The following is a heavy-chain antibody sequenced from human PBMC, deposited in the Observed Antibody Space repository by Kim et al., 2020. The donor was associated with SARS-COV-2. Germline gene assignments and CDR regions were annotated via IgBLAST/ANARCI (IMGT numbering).Heavy chain of an antibody. Sequence: GGSLRRSCAASGFTFSSYWMHWVRQAPGKGLVWVSRINSDGSSTSYADSVKGRFTISRDNAKNTLYLQMNSLRAEDTAVYYCARDTPPSDGYYYGMDVWGQGTTVTVSS. V-gene: IGHV3-74*01. CDR1: GFTFSSYW. CDR3: ARDTPPSDGYYYGMDV. J-gene: IGHJ6*02. D-gene: IGHD2-15*01. CDR2: INSDGSST.